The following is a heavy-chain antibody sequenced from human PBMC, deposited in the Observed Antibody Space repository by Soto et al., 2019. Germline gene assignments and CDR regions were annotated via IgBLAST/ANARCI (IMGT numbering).Heavy chain of an antibody. D-gene: IGHD5-12*01. J-gene: IGHJ4*02. V-gene: IGHV1-69*12. CDR2: IIPIFGTA. CDR1: GGTFSSYA. CDR3: AMGGLGVATISPYFDY. Sequence: QVQLVQSGAEVKKPGSSVKVSCKASGGTFSSYAISWVRQAPGQGLEWMGGIIPIFGTANYAQKFQGRVTITADESTSTAYMELSSLRSEDTAVYYCAMGGLGVATISPYFDYWGQGTLVTVSS.